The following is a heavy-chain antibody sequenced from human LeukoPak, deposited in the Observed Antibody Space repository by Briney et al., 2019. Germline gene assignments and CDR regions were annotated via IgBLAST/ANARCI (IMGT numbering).Heavy chain of an antibody. J-gene: IGHJ4*02. V-gene: IGHV3-53*01. CDR1: GFIVNNKY. Sequence: SGGSLRLSCAASGFIVNNKYITWVRQAPGKGLEWVSLIYNDGRTYYSDSVKGRCTISRDNSKNTLYLQMNSLRAEDTAVYYCARGLRAVRGYYFDYWGLGTLVTVSS. CDR2: IYNDGRT. CDR3: ARGLRAVRGYYFDY. D-gene: IGHD3-10*01.